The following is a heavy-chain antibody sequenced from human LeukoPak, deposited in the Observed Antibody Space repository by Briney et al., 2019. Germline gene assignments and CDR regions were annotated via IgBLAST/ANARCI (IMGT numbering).Heavy chain of an antibody. Sequence: SQTLSLTCAISEYSVSSDTAAWNWIRQSPSKGLEWLGRTYYRSKWYNNYAVSVKSRIPINPDTSKNQFTLQLNSVTPEDTAVYFCARGPQVVGYFYIDVWGKGTTVTVSS. D-gene: IGHD2-15*01. CDR2: TYYRSKWYN. V-gene: IGHV6-1*01. CDR3: ARGPQVVGYFYIDV. CDR1: EYSVSSDTAA. J-gene: IGHJ6*03.